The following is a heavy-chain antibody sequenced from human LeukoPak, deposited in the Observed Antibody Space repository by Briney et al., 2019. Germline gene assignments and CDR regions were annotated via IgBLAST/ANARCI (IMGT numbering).Heavy chain of an antibody. J-gene: IGHJ3*02. CDR1: GFTFSDYY. CDR3: ARTAYYYDSSGYDDAFDI. CDR2: ISSRGTIT. D-gene: IGHD3-22*01. Sequence: GGSLRLSCVASGFTFSDYYMSWIRQAPGKGLEWVSHISSRGTITYYADSVKGRFTISRDNAKNSLCLQMNSLRAEDTAVYYCARTAYYYDSSGYDDAFDIWGQGTMVTVSP. V-gene: IGHV3-11*01.